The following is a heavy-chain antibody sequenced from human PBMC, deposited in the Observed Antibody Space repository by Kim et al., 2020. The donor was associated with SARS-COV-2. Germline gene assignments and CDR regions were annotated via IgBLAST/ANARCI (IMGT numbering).Heavy chain of an antibody. V-gene: IGHV3-23*01. CDR3: AKLTSLSGYSSGWEQTDFDY. Sequence: RFTISRDNSKNTLYLQMNSLRAEDTAVYYCAKLTSLSGYSSGWEQTDFDYWGQGTLVTVSS. J-gene: IGHJ4*02. D-gene: IGHD6-19*01.